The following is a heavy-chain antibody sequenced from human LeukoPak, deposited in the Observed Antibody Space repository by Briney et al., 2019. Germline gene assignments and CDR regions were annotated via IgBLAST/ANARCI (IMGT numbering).Heavy chain of an antibody. CDR1: GYTLTELA. CDR2: FASGDWET. CDR3: ARGPIAVANDLDS. J-gene: IGHJ4*02. D-gene: IGHD6-19*01. V-gene: IGHV1-24*01. Sequence: VASGKVSFRVFGYTLTELAIHWVGQPPGKGREGMGGFASGDWETFFAQKFQDRLTITEDTSTDIAYMELSSLRSEDTAFYYCARGPIAVANDLDSWGQGPLVTVSS.